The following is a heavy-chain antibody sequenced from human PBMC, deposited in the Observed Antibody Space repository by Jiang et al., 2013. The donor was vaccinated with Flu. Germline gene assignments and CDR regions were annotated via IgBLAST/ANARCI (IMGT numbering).Heavy chain of an antibody. CDR2: IDPSDSYT. CDR1: GYSFTSYW. D-gene: IGHD3-22*01. V-gene: IGHV5-10-1*01. J-gene: IGHJ4*02. CDR3: ARHFYDSSGQYYFDY. Sequence: LVESGAEVKKPGESLRISCKGSGYSFTSYWISWVRQMPGKGLEWMGRIDPSDSYTNYSPSFQGHVTISADKSISTAYLQWSSLKASDTAMYYCARHFYDSSGQYYFDYWGQGTLVTVSS.